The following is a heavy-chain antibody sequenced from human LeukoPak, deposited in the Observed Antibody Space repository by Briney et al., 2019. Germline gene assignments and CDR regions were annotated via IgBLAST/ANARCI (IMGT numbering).Heavy chain of an antibody. Sequence: ASVKVSCKASGGTFSSYTISWVRQAPGQGLEWMGWISAYNGNTNYAQKLQGRVTMTTDTSTSTAYMELRSLRSDDTAVYYCARGILEWPRDLYYFDYWGQGTLVTVSS. V-gene: IGHV1-18*01. D-gene: IGHD3-3*01. CDR3: ARGILEWPRDLYYFDY. CDR2: ISAYNGNT. J-gene: IGHJ4*02. CDR1: GGTFSSYT.